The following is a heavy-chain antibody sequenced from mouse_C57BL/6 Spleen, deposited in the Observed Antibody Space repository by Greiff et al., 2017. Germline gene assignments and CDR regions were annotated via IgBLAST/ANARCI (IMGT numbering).Heavy chain of an antibody. J-gene: IGHJ3*01. CDR3: ARGTTTGFAY. D-gene: IGHD1-1*01. Sequence: QVQLQQPGAELVRPGSSVKLSCKASGYTFTSYWMHWVKQRPIQGLEWIGNIDPSDSEPHYNQKFKDKATLTVDKSSSTAYMQLSSLTSEDSAVYYCARGTTTGFAYWGQGTLVTVSA. V-gene: IGHV1-52*01. CDR1: GYTFTSYW. CDR2: IDPSDSEP.